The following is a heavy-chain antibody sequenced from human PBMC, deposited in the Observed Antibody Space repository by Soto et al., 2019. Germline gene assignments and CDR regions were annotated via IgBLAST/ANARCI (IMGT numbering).Heavy chain of an antibody. V-gene: IGHV4-30-2*01. CDR1: GGSISSGGYS. Sequence: PSETLSLTCTVSGGSISSGGYSWGWIRQTPGKGLEWIGYIYPTGTTYYNPSLKNRATLSIDTSQNQFSLQLTSVTAADTAVYYCARDPPGPAPRWGVWGHGTTVTVSS. J-gene: IGHJ6*02. CDR3: ARDPPGPAPRWGV. D-gene: IGHD3-16*01. CDR2: IYPTGTT.